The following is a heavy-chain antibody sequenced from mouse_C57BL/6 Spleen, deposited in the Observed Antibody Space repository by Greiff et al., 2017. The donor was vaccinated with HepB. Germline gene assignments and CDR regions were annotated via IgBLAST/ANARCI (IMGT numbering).Heavy chain of an antibody. D-gene: IGHD2-10*01. Sequence: VKLQESGAELVKPGASVKMSCKASGYTFTTYPIEWMKQNHGKSLEWIGNFHPYNDDTKYNEKFKGKATLTVEKSSSTVYLELSRLTSDDSAVYYCARSSYYGNSFDYWGQGTTLTVSS. J-gene: IGHJ2*01. CDR3: ARSSYYGNSFDY. V-gene: IGHV1-47*01. CDR1: GYTFTTYP. CDR2: FHPYNDDT.